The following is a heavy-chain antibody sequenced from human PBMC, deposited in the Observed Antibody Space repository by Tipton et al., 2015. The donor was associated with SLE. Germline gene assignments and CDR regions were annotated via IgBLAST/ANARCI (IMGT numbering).Heavy chain of an antibody. CDR3: AKALERWLQAFDY. V-gene: IGHV3-30*02. D-gene: IGHD5-24*01. J-gene: IGHJ4*02. CDR2: IRYDGSNK. CDR1: GFTFSTYG. Sequence: SLRLSCAASGFTFSTYGMHWVRQAPGKGLEWVAFIRYDGSNKYYADSVKGRFTISRDNSKNTLYLQMNSLRAEDTAVYYCAKALERWLQAFDYWGQGTLVTVSS.